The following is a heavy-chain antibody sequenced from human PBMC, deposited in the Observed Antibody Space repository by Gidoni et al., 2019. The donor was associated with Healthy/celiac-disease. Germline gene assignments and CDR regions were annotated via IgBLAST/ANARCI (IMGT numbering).Heavy chain of an antibody. V-gene: IGHV3-15*01. CDR1: GFTFSNAW. D-gene: IGHD6-19*01. Sequence: EVQLVESGGGLVKPGWSLRLSCAASGFTFSNAWMSWVRQAPGKGREWVGRIKSKTDGGTTDYAAPVKGRFTISRDDSKNTLYLQMNSLKTEDTAVYYCTTVWAVAGTFRWFDYWGQGTLVTVSS. J-gene: IGHJ4*02. CDR2: IKSKTDGGTT. CDR3: TTVWAVAGTFRWFDY.